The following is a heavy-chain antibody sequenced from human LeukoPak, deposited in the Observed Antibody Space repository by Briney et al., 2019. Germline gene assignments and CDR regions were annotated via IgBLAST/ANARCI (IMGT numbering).Heavy chain of an antibody. Sequence: GSVQVSCKASGYIFTDYYMHWVRQATGQRPEWMGWMSPNSGDTGYAQKFQDRVTMTRNTSISTAYMELSSLRSDDTAVYYCARGPPNWGYDYWGLGTLVTVSS. J-gene: IGHJ4*02. CDR3: ARGPPNWGYDY. CDR1: GYIFTDYY. V-gene: IGHV1-8*02. D-gene: IGHD7-27*01. CDR2: MSPNSGDT.